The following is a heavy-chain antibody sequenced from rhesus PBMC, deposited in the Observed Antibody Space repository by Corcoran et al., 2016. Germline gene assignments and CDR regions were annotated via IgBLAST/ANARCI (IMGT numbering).Heavy chain of an antibody. V-gene: IGHV1-70*01. J-gene: IGHJ4*01. CDR2: IHPGYGST. CDR3: AAVEVEYCTGSGCYWNYFDY. D-gene: IGHD2-21*01. Sequence: QEQLVQSGAEVKKPGASVKVSCKASGYIFTSYVISWLRQAPGQGFEWMGGIHPGYGSTSYARKFQGRVTITADMSTGTVYMGLSSLRSEDMAVYYCAAVEVEYCTGSGCYWNYFDYWGQGVLVTVSS. CDR1: GYIFTSYV.